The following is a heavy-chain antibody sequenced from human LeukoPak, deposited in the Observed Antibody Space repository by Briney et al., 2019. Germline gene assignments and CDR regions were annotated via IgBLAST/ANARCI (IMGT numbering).Heavy chain of an antibody. J-gene: IGHJ4*02. V-gene: IGHV4-39*01. CDR3: ARQTGSGLFILP. CDR2: IYYSGNT. CDR1: GVSISSSDSY. D-gene: IGHD3/OR15-3a*01. Sequence: PSETLSLTCTVSGVSISSSDSYWGWIRQPPGKGLEWIGSIYYSGNTYYNASLKSQVSISIDTSKNQFSLRLTSVTAADTAVYYCARQTGSGLFILPGGQGTLVTVSS.